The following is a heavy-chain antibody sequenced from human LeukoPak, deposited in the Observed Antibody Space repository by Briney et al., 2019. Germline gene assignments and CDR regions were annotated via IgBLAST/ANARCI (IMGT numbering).Heavy chain of an antibody. J-gene: IGHJ4*02. V-gene: IGHV1-2*02. CDR1: GYTFTGYY. D-gene: IGHD3-9*01. Sequence: GASVKVSCKASGYTFTGYYMHWVRQAPGQGLEWMGWINPNSGGTNYAQKFQGRVTMTRDTSISTAYMELSRLRSDDTAVYYCARDSYDILTGYPPNSACGGQGSLVTVSS. CDR3: ARDSYDILTGYPPNSAC. CDR2: INPNSGGT.